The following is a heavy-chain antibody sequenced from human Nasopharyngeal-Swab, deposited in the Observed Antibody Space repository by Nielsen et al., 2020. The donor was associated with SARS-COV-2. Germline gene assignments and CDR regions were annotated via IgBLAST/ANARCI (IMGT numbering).Heavy chain of an antibody. D-gene: IGHD3-3*01. J-gene: IGHJ4*02. CDR2: ISYDGSNK. V-gene: IGHV3-30-3*01. Sequence: GESLKISCAASGFTFSSYAMHWVRQAPGKGLEWVAVISYDGSNKYYADSVKGRFTIPRDNSKNTLYLQMNSLRAEDTAVYYCATPSPQGYDFWSGYGSWGQGTLVTVSS. CDR1: GFTFSSYA. CDR3: ATPSPQGYDFWSGYGS.